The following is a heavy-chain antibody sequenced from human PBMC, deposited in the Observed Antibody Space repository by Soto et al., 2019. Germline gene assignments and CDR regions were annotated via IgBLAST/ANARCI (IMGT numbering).Heavy chain of an antibody. Sequence: GSLRLSCAASGFTFSSYWMSWVRQAPGKGLEWVANIKQDGSEKYYVDSVKGRFTISGDNAKNSLYLQMNSLRAEETAVDYCARGLRRVPAAINWFDPWGQGTLVTVSS. J-gene: IGHJ5*02. CDR1: GFTFSSYW. V-gene: IGHV3-7*01. D-gene: IGHD2-2*02. CDR2: IKQDGSEK. CDR3: ARGLRRVPAAINWFDP.